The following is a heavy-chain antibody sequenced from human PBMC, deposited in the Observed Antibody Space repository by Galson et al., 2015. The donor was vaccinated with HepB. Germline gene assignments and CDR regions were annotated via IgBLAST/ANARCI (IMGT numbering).Heavy chain of an antibody. CDR2: ISYDGSNK. Sequence: SLRLSCAASGFTFSSYGMHWVRQAPGKGLEWVAVISYDGSNKYYADSVKGRFTISRDNSKNTLYLQMNSLRAEDTAVYYCAKDAAPWFGELFPPCGQWGQGTLVTVSS. J-gene: IGHJ4*02. D-gene: IGHD3-10*01. CDR3: AKDAAPWFGELFPPCGQ. CDR1: GFTFSSYG. V-gene: IGHV3-30*18.